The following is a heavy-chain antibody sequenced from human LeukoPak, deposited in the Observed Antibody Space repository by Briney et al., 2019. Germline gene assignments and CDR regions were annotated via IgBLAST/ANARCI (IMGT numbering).Heavy chain of an antibody. CDR3: ARRSGSPFDY. Sequence: PGGSLRLSCEVFGFSLTDYAINWVRQAPGKGLEWLSSISSSGNYIYYLDSVKGRFSISRDTSKNSVYLQMSSLSAEDTAVYYCARRSGSPFDYWGGGALVTVSS. D-gene: IGHD1-26*01. CDR1: GFSLTDYA. V-gene: IGHV3-21*01. J-gene: IGHJ4*02. CDR2: ISSSGNYI.